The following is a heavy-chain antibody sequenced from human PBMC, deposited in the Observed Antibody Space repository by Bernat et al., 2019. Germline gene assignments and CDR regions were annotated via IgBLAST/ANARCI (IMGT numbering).Heavy chain of an antibody. D-gene: IGHD4-23*01. CDR1: GFTFRDYW. Sequence: EVQLVESGGDLVQPGGSLRVSCAASGFTFRDYWMHWVRQAPGKGLVWISRINGDGTGTTHADSVKGRFTISRDNAKNTLYLQMNSLGAEDTAVYYCARGGVTCAFEVWGRGTTVTVSS. CDR3: ARGGVTCAFEV. V-gene: IGHV3-74*01. J-gene: IGHJ3*01. CDR2: INGDGTGT.